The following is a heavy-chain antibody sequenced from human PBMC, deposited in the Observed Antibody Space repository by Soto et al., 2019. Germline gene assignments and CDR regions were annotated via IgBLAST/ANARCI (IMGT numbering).Heavy chain of an antibody. CDR1: GGSISSYY. CDR3: ARSDRNFDY. J-gene: IGHJ4*02. CDR2: IYYSGST. V-gene: IGHV4-59*01. Sequence: SETLSLTCTVSGGSISSYYWSWIRQPPGKGLEWIGYIYYSGSTNYNPSLKSRVTISVDTSKNQFSLKLSSVTAADTAVYYCARSDRNFDYWGQGTVVTVSS. D-gene: IGHD3-10*01.